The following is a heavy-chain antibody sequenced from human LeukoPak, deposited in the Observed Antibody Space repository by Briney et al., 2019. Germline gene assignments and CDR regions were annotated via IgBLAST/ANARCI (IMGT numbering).Heavy chain of an antibody. J-gene: IGHJ4*02. CDR3: ARDPVGYSSSPYYFDY. CDR2: IIPIFGAA. Sequence: SVKVSCKASGGTFSSYAISWVRQAPGQGLEWMGGIIPIFGAANYAQKFQGRVTITADESTSTAYMELSSLRSEDTAVYYCARDPVGYSSSPYYFDYWGQGTLVTVSS. V-gene: IGHV1-69*13. D-gene: IGHD6-13*01. CDR1: GGTFSSYA.